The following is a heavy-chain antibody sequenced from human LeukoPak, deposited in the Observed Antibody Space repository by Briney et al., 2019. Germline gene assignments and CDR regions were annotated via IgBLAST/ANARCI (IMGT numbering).Heavy chain of an antibody. J-gene: IGHJ4*02. Sequence: GGSLRLSCAASGFTFSSYWMTWFRQAPGKGLEWVANIKHDGSETYYVDSVKGRFTISRDNAKKSLYLHMHSLRAEDTAIYYCARAGVAMATIFLDNHFDFWGQGTLLTVSS. V-gene: IGHV3-7*01. D-gene: IGHD5-24*01. CDR2: IKHDGSET. CDR3: ARAGVAMATIFLDNHFDF. CDR1: GFTFSSYW.